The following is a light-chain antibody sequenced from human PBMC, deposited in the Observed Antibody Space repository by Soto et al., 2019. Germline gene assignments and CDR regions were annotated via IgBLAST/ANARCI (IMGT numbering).Light chain of an antibody. J-gene: IGLJ3*02. V-gene: IGLV2-23*02. CDR3: CAFGGVFGM. CDR1: RSDIGSYNS. CDR2: EVT. Sequence: QSALTQPASVSGSPGQSITISCTGTRSDIGSYNSIAWYQQHPGKAPRVMIFEVTKRPSGISNRFSGSKSGSTASLTISGLQAEDEADYYCCAFGGVFGMFGGGTKLTVL.